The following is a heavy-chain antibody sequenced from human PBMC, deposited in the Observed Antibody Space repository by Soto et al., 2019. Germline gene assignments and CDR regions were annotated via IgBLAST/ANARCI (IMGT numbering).Heavy chain of an antibody. D-gene: IGHD4-17*01. J-gene: IGHJ6*02. CDR2: IYYSGFT. CDR1: GGSITSGGYY. Sequence: SETLSLTCTVSGGSITSGGYYWSWIRQHPGKGLEWIGYIYYSGFTYYNPSLKSRVTISVDTSKNQFSLKLSSVTAADTAVYYCAREDYEYYYYGMDVWGQGTTVTVSS. V-gene: IGHV4-31*03. CDR3: AREDYEYYYYGMDV.